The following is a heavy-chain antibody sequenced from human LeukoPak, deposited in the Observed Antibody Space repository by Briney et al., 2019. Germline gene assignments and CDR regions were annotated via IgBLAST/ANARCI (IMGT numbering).Heavy chain of an antibody. Sequence: PGGSLRLSCAASGFTVSSSYMSWVRQAPGKGLEWVSVIYSGGSTYYADSVKGRFTISRDNSKNTLYLQMNSLRVEDTAVYYCAKTTVTTKGGDYWGQGTLVTVSS. J-gene: IGHJ4*02. CDR2: IYSGGST. V-gene: IGHV3-53*01. CDR3: AKTTVTTKGGDY. D-gene: IGHD4-17*01. CDR1: GFTVSSSY.